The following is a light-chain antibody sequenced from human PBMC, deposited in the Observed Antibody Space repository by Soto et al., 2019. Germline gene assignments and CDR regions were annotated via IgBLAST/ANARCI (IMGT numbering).Light chain of an antibody. J-gene: IGKJ5*01. Sequence: DIQMTQSPSSLSASVGDRVTITCRASQSISSYLNWYQQKPGKAPKLLIYAASTLQTGVPSRFSGSGSGTDFTLTIISLQPEDFATYYCQQSYITPPITFGQGTRLEIK. CDR1: QSISSY. CDR3: QQSYITPPIT. CDR2: AAS. V-gene: IGKV1-39*01.